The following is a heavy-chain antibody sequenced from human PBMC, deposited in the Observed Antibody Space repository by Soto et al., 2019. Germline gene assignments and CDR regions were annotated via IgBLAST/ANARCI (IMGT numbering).Heavy chain of an antibody. CDR2: FSGSGGST. CDR1: GFTFCSYA. J-gene: IGHJ6*02. V-gene: IGHV3-23*01. D-gene: IGHD3-3*01. CDR3: AKAPTADFWSGYYTGKNHYGMDV. Sequence: PGGSPRLSCAACGFTFCSYAMSWVRQEPGKGLEWVSAFSGSGGSTYYADSVKGRFTISRDNSKNTLYLQMNSLRAEDTAVYYCAKAPTADFWSGYYTGKNHYGMDVWGQGTTVTVSS.